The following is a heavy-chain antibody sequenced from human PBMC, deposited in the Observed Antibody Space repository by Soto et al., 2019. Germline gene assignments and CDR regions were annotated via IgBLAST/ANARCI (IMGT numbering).Heavy chain of an antibody. Sequence: SETLSLTCIVSGASISSRSSYWGWIRQPPGKGLEWVGTFYSGSTYNNPSLKSRVTISVDTSKNQFSLKLTSVTAADTAVYYCASVWNDTYSNDFNTHYFHAWLLRSLVT. CDR2: FYSGST. CDR3: ASVWNDTYSNDFNTHYFHA. V-gene: IGHV4-39*07. D-gene: IGHD1-1*01. CDR1: GASISSRSSY. J-gene: IGHJ4*02.